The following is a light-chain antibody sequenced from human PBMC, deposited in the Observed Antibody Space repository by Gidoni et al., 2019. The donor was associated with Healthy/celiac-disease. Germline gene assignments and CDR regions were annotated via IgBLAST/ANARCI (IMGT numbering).Light chain of an antibody. CDR2: GAS. Sequence: EIVMTQSSANLSVSPGARATLSCRASQIISSNLAWYQQKPGQAPRLLIYGASTRAPGIPAMFSGSGSGTEFTLTISILQSEDFAVYYCQQYNNWWTFGQGTKVEIK. CDR1: QIISSN. CDR3: QQYNNWWT. J-gene: IGKJ1*01. V-gene: IGKV3-15*01.